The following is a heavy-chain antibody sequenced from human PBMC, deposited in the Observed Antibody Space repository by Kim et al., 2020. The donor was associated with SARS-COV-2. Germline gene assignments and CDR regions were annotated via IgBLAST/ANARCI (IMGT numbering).Heavy chain of an antibody. D-gene: IGHD6-19*01. Sequence: SETLSLTCTVSGGSISSGGYYWSWIRQHPGKGLEWIGYIYYSGSTYYNPSLKSRVTISVDTSKNQFSLKLSSVTAADTAVYYCARGHSSGWWDDAFDIWGQGTMVTVSS. J-gene: IGHJ3*02. CDR3: ARGHSSGWWDDAFDI. CDR2: IYYSGST. V-gene: IGHV4-31*03. CDR1: GGSISSGGYY.